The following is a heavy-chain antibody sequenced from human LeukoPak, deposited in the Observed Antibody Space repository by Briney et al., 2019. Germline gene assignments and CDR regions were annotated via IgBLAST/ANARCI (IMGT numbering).Heavy chain of an antibody. Sequence: PSETLPLTCTVSGGSISSYYWSWIRQPPGKGLEWIGYIYYSGSTNYNPSLKSRVTISVDTSKNQFSLKLSSVTAADTAVYYCARAWEYCTNGVCLFDYWGQGTLVTVSS. CDR1: GGSISSYY. CDR2: IYYSGST. J-gene: IGHJ4*02. CDR3: ARAWEYCTNGVCLFDY. V-gene: IGHV4-59*01. D-gene: IGHD2-8*01.